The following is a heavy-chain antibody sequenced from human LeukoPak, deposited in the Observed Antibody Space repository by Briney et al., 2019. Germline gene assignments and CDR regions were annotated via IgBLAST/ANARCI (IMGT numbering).Heavy chain of an antibody. CDR2: IYSGGST. D-gene: IGHD6-13*01. CDR1: GFTFSDYY. J-gene: IGHJ3*02. Sequence: GGSLRLSCAASGFTFSDYYMSWVRQAPGKGLEWVSVIYSGGSTYYADSVKGRFTISRDNSKNTLYLQMNSLRAEDTAVYYCARTHIAAAGIDAFDIWGQGTMVTVSS. V-gene: IGHV3-53*01. CDR3: ARTHIAAAGIDAFDI.